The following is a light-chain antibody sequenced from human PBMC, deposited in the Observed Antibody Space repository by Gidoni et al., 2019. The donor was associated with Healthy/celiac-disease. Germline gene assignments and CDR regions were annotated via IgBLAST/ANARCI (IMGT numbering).Light chain of an antibody. CDR3: AAWDDSLNGWV. Sequence: QSVLTQPPSASGTPGQRGTISCSGSSSNIGSNTVNWYQQLPGTAPKLLIYYNNQRPSGVPDRFSCSKSGTSASLAISGLQSEDEADYYCAAWDDSLNGWVFGGGTKLTVL. CDR2: YNN. V-gene: IGLV1-44*01. CDR1: SSNIGSNT. J-gene: IGLJ3*02.